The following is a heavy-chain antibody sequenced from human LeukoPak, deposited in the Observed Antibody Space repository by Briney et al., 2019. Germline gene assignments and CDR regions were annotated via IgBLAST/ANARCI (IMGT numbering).Heavy chain of an antibody. J-gene: IGHJ4*02. CDR2: ISSSSSYI. CDR1: GFTFSSYS. CDR3: GRGMTTVTTFDY. D-gene: IGHD4-17*01. Sequence: GGSLRLSCAASGFTFSSYSMNWVRQAPGKGLEWVSSISSSSSYIYYADSVKGRFTISRDNAKNSLYLQMNSLRAEDTAVYYCGRGMTTVTTFDYWGQGTLVTVSS. V-gene: IGHV3-21*01.